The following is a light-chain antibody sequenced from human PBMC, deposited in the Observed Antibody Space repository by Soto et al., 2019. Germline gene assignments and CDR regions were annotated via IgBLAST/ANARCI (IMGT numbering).Light chain of an antibody. Sequence: QSALTQPASVSGSPGQSITISCTGTSNDVGGYNYVSWYQQQPGKAPKLIIYEVSDRPSGVPDRFSGSKSGNTASLTIYGLQAEDEADYYCCSYAGSYTHVFGTGTKVTVL. CDR2: EVS. V-gene: IGLV2-14*01. J-gene: IGLJ1*01. CDR1: SNDVGGYNY. CDR3: CSYAGSYTHV.